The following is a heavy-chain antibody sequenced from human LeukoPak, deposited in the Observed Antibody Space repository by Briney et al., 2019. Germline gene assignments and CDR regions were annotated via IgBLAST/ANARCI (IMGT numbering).Heavy chain of an antibody. D-gene: IGHD2-15*01. Sequence: SETLSLTCTVSGGSISSYYWSWIRQPPGKGLEWIGYIYYSGSTNYNPSLKSRVTISVDTSKNQFSLKLSSVTAADTAVYYCAGPYCSGGSCYFDYWGQGTLVTVSS. CDR3: AGPYCSGGSCYFDY. CDR2: IYYSGST. J-gene: IGHJ4*02. V-gene: IGHV4-59*01. CDR1: GGSISSYY.